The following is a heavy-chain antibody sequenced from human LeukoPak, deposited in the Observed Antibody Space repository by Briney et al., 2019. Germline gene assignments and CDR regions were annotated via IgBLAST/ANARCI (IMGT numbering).Heavy chain of an antibody. CDR2: IYSGGST. CDR1: GFTVSSNY. Sequence: GGSLRLSCAASGFTVSSNYMSWVRQAPGKGLEWVSVIYSGGSTYYADSVKGRFTISRDNSKNTLYLQMNSLRAEDTAVYYCAKPPRGLRPDYWGQGTLVTVSS. D-gene: IGHD1-26*01. V-gene: IGHV3-53*01. J-gene: IGHJ4*02. CDR3: AKPPRGLRPDY.